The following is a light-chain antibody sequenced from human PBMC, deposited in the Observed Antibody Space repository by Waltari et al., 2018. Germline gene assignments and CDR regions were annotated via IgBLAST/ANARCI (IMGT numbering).Light chain of an antibody. V-gene: IGKV3-20*01. CDR3: QEYDDSPPWT. CDR2: GAS. Sequence: EIVLTQSPGTLSLSPGERATLSCRASQSVSRNYLAWFQQKPGQAPRLLIYGASSRATGTPDRFSGSVSGTDFTLTISRLEPEDFAVYYCQEYDDSPPWTFGQGTKVEIK. J-gene: IGKJ1*01. CDR1: QSVSRNY.